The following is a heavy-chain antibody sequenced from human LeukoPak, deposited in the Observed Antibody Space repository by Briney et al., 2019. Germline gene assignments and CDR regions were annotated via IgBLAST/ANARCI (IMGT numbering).Heavy chain of an antibody. J-gene: IGHJ4*02. CDR2: IKQDGSEK. CDR1: GFTFSSYW. D-gene: IGHD3-22*01. Sequence: GGSLRLSCAASGFTFSSYWMSWVRQAPGKGLEWVANIKQDGSEKYYVDSVKGRFTISRDNAKNSLYLQMNSLRAEATAVYYCARDSYYYDSSGDFDYWGQGTLVTVSS. V-gene: IGHV3-7*01. CDR3: ARDSYYYDSSGDFDY.